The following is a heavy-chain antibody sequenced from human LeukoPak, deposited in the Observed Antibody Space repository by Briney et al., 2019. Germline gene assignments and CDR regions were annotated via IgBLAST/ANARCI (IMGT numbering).Heavy chain of an antibody. V-gene: IGHV3-49*03. CDR1: GFTFGDYA. D-gene: IGHD4-17*01. CDR2: IRSKAYGGTT. CDR3: TSLATVTREAFDY. Sequence: GGSLRLSCTASGFTFGDYAMSWFRQAPGKGLEWVGFIRSKAYGGTTEYAASVKGRLTISRDDSKSIAYLQMNSLKTEDTAVYYCTSLATVTREAFDYWGQGTLVTVSS. J-gene: IGHJ4*02.